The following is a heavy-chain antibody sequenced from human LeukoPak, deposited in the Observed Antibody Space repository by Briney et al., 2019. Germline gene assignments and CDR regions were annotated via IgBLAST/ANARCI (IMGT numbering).Heavy chain of an antibody. V-gene: IGHV3-23*01. D-gene: IGHD3-22*01. CDR1: GFTFSSYA. Sequence: PGGSLRLSCAASGFTFSSYAMSWVRQAPGKGLEWVSANSGSGGSTFYADSVKGRFTISRDNSKNMLYLQMNSLRAEDTAVYYCAKYYYDSSGYFYPTFDYWGQGTLVTVSS. CDR3: AKYYYDSSGYFYPTFDY. CDR2: NSGSGGST. J-gene: IGHJ4*02.